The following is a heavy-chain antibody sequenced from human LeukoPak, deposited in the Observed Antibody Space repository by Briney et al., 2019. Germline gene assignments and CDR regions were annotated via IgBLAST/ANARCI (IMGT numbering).Heavy chain of an antibody. J-gene: IGHJ5*02. V-gene: IGHV3-30*02. CDR1: GFTFDDYG. D-gene: IGHD5-24*01. CDR3: YNRFDP. CDR2: IHHDGSNK. Sequence: GGSLRLSCAASGFTFDDYGMHWVRQAPGKGLDWVAFIHHDGSNKYYADSVRGRFTISRDNSKNTLYLQMNSLRAEDTAVYFTYNRFDPWGQGTLVTVSS.